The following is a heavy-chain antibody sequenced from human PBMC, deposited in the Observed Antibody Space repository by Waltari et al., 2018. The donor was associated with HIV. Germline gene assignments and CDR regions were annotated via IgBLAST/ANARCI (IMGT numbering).Heavy chain of an antibody. Sequence: EVQLVESGGGLVQPGGSLRLSCAAPGFTFSSYWMHWVRQAPGKGLVWVSRINSEGSSTSYADSVKGRFTISRDNAKNTLYLQMNSLRAEDTAVYYCARAVVSIGWELPNWFDPWGQGTLVTVSS. CDR1: GFTFSSYW. CDR3: ARAVVSIGWELPNWFDP. V-gene: IGHV3-74*01. CDR2: INSEGSST. D-gene: IGHD1-26*01. J-gene: IGHJ5*02.